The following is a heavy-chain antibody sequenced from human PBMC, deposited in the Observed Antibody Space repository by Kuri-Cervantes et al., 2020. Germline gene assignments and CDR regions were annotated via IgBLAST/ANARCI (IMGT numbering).Heavy chain of an antibody. CDR3: ARGTYPRRVVPAARYYYGMDV. CDR1: GYTFTGYY. V-gene: IGHV1-2*02. Sequence: ASVKVSCKASGYTFTGYYMHWVRQAPGQGLEWMGWINPNSGGTNYAQKFQGRVTMTRDTSISTAYMELSSLRSDDTAVYYCARGTYPRRVVPAARYYYGMDVWGQGTTVTVSS. D-gene: IGHD2-2*01. J-gene: IGHJ6*02. CDR2: INPNSGGT.